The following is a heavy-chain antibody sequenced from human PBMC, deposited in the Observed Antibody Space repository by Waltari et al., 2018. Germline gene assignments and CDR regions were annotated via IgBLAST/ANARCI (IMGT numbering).Heavy chain of an antibody. CDR1: GGSFSGYY. J-gene: IGHJ3*02. Sequence: QVRLQQWGAGLLKPSETLSLTCAVYGGSFSGYYWSWIRQPPGKGLEWIGEINHSGSTNYNPSLKRRVTISVDTSKNQFSLKLSSVTAADTAVYYCASRRRMDAFDIWGQGTMVTVSS. CDR2: INHSGST. D-gene: IGHD2-8*01. CDR3: ASRRRMDAFDI. V-gene: IGHV4-34*01.